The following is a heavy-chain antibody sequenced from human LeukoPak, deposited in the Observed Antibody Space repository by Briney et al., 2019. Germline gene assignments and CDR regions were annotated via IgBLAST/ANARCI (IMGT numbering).Heavy chain of an antibody. CDR3: AFNKYSGSLLSAFDI. Sequence: ASVKVSCKASGYTFTSYGISWVRQAPGQGLEWMGWISAYNGNTNYAQKLQGRVTMTTDTSTSTAYMELSSLRSEDTAVYYCAFNKYSGSLLSAFDIWGQGTMVTVSS. J-gene: IGHJ3*02. V-gene: IGHV1-18*01. CDR1: GYTFTSYG. D-gene: IGHD1-26*01. CDR2: ISAYNGNT.